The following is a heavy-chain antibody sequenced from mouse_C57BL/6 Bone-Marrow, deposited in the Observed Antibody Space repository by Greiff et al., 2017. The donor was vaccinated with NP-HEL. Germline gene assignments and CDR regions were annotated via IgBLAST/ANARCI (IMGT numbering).Heavy chain of an antibody. CDR2: ISNGGGST. CDR3: ARRDSYYAMDY. CDR1: GFTFSDYY. J-gene: IGHJ4*01. V-gene: IGHV5-12*01. Sequence: EVQLVESGGGLVQPGGSLKLSCAASGFTFSDYYMYWVRQTPEKRLEWVAYISNGGGSTYYPDTVKGRFTISRDNAKNTLYLQMSRLKSEDTAMYYCARRDSYYAMDYWGQGTSVTVSS.